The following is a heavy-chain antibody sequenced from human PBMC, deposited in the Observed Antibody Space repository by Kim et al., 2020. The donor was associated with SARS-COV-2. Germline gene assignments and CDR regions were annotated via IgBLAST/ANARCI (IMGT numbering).Heavy chain of an antibody. J-gene: IGHJ5*02. CDR3: ARDLGWFGDGHWFDP. D-gene: IGHD3-10*01. CDR2: ISAYNGNT. V-gene: IGHV1-18*04. CDR1: GYTFTSYG. Sequence: ASVKVSCKASGYTFTSYGISWVRQAPGQGLEWMGWISAYNGNTNYAQKLQGRVTMTTDTSTSTAYMELRSLRSDDTAVYYCARDLGWFGDGHWFDPWGQGPLVTVSS.